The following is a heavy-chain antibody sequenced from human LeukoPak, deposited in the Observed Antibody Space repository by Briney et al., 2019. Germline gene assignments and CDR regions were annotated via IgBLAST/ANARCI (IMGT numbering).Heavy chain of an antibody. CDR2: IYYSGST. CDR3: ARGSGPGAFDI. D-gene: IGHD1-26*01. V-gene: IGHV4-59*01. CDR1: GVSISSYY. Sequence: SETLSLTCTVSGVSISSYYWSWIRQPPGKGLEWIGYIYYSGSTNYNPSLKSRVTISVDTSKNQFSLKLSSVTAADTAVYYCARGSGPGAFDIWGQGTMVTVSS. J-gene: IGHJ3*02.